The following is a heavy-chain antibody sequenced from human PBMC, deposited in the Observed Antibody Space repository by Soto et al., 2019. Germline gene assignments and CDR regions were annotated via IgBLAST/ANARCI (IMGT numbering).Heavy chain of an antibody. CDR2: ISWNSGSI. CDR3: AKAAGWELLSPNFDY. J-gene: IGHJ4*02. Sequence: PGGSLRLSCAASGFTFDDYAMHWVRQAPGKGLEWVSGISWNSGSIGYADSVKGRFTISRDNAKNSLYLQMNSLRAEDTALYYCAKAAGWELLSPNFDYWGQGTLVTVSS. V-gene: IGHV3-9*01. CDR1: GFTFDDYA. D-gene: IGHD1-26*01.